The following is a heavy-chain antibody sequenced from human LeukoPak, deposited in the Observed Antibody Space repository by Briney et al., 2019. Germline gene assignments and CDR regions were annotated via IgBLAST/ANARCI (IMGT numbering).Heavy chain of an antibody. D-gene: IGHD5-18*01. Sequence: GGSLRLSCAASGFTVSSNYTSWVRQAPGKGLEWVSVIYSGGSTYYADSVKGRFTISRDNSKNTLYLQMNSLRAEDTAVYYCARGGYSYGYSWFDPWGQGTLVTVSS. CDR2: IYSGGST. CDR1: GFTVSSNY. CDR3: ARGGYSYGYSWFDP. J-gene: IGHJ5*02. V-gene: IGHV3-66*02.